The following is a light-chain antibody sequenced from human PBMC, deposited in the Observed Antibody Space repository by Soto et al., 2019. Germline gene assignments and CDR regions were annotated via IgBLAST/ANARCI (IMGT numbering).Light chain of an antibody. V-gene: IGKV3-20*01. Sequence: EVVLTQSPGTLSLSPGERATLSCRASQSVSSPYLAWYQQSPGQAPRLLIYGTSTRATGIPDRFSGSGSETDFTLTINRLEPEDFAVYYCQQYAYSPRTFGQGTKVEFK. J-gene: IGKJ1*01. CDR3: QQYAYSPRT. CDR2: GTS. CDR1: QSVSSPY.